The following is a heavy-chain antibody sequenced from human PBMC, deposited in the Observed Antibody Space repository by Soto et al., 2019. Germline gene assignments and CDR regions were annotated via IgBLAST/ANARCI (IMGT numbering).Heavy chain of an antibody. Sequence: QLQLQESGSGLVKPSQTLSLTCAVSGGSISSGGYSWSWIRQPPGKGLEWIGYIYHSGSTYYNPSLKSRVTISVDRSKNQFSLKLSSGTAADTAVYYCASRLTVVGGMDVWGQGTTVTVSS. CDR3: ASRLTVVGGMDV. CDR1: GGSISSGGYS. V-gene: IGHV4-30-2*01. CDR2: IYHSGST. J-gene: IGHJ6*02. D-gene: IGHD2-15*01.